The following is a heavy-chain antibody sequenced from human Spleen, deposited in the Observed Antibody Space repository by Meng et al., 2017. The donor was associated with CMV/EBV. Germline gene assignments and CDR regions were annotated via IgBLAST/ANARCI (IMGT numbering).Heavy chain of an antibody. J-gene: IGHJ5*02. CDR2: VVPFIDIA. Sequence: ASGGVFVRYTFSWVRPAPGQGLEWMGRVVPFIDIANYAPKFRGRITITADKSTNTTYMKLTNLRSDDTAVYFCARMGPALPYNWFDPWGQGTLVTVSS. CDR3: ARMGPALPYNWFDP. V-gene: IGHV1-69*02. CDR1: GGVFVRYT.